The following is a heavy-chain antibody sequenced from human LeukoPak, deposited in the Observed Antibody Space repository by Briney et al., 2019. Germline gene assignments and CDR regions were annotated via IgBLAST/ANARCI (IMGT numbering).Heavy chain of an antibody. CDR1: GFTFISYA. CDR2: IWYDGDEK. J-gene: IGHJ1*01. D-gene: IGHD2-15*01. CDR3: VGCSGGSCRASGFQH. V-gene: IGHV3-33*01. Sequence: GSLRLFFAASGFTFISYAMHWVRQAPGKGLEGVALIWYDGDEKYYSDSVRGRFTISRDNSKNTLYLQMNSLRAEDAALYYCVGCSGGSCRASGFQHWGQGTLVTVSS.